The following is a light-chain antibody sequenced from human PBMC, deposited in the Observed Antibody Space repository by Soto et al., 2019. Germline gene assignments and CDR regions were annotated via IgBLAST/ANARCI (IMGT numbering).Light chain of an antibody. CDR1: QSVSYTY. V-gene: IGKV3-20*01. J-gene: IGKJ1*01. CDR3: HQYGNAPWT. CDR2: GAS. Sequence: EIVLTQSPGTLSFSPWDRATLSCMSSQSVSYTYSAWYQQKPGQAPRLLIHGASSRAIGIPDRFSGSGSGTDFALTLSRLEAEDFAVYYCHQYGNAPWTFGQGTKVDIK.